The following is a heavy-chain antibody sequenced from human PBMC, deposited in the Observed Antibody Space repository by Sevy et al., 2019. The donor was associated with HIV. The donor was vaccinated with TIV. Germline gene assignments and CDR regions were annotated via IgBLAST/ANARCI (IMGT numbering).Heavy chain of an antibody. V-gene: IGHV1-18*01. CDR1: GYTFTSYG. Sequence: ASVKVSCKASGYTFTSYGISWVRQAPGQGLEWMGWISAYNGNTNYAQNLQGRVTMTTDISTSTAYMELRSLRSDDTAVYYCAREYYYDSNGYLDAFDIWGQGTMVTVSS. J-gene: IGHJ3*02. D-gene: IGHD3-22*01. CDR3: AREYYYDSNGYLDAFDI. CDR2: ISAYNGNT.